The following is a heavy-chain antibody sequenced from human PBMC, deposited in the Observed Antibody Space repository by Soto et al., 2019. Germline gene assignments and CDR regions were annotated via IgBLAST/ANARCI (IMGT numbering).Heavy chain of an antibody. CDR3: ARAPRMAPFDI. CDR1: GFIFSTYG. J-gene: IGHJ3*02. Sequence: GGSLRLSCAASGFIFSTYGIHWVRQAPGKGLEWVALIRNDGSDKYYAESVTGRFTISRDNSKNTVYLQMNSLRAEDTALYFCARAPRMAPFDIWGQGTMVTVSS. CDR2: IRNDGSDK. V-gene: IGHV3-33*01.